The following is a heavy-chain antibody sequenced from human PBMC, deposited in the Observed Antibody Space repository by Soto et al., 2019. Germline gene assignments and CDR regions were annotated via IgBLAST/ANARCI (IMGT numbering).Heavy chain of an antibody. CDR2: ISYSGNT. D-gene: IGHD2-15*01. CDR1: GGSIISGY. Sequence: PSESLSLGCTVSGGSIISGYWSWIRQPPGKGLEWIGYISYSGNTNYNPSLKMRVTMSVDTPKNQFSLRLSSVTTADTAVYYCAGLRGYAGSPIDYWGQGTLVTVSS. V-gene: IGHV4-59*01. J-gene: IGHJ4*02. CDR3: AGLRGYAGSPIDY.